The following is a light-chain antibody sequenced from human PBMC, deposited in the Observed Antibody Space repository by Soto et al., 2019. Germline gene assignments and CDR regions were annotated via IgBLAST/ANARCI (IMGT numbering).Light chain of an antibody. J-gene: IGKJ1*01. CDR1: QSVSNN. Sequence: ELVMTQSPATLSVSPGERATLSCRASQSVSNNLAWYQQKPGQAPRLLMYGASTRATGIPARLSGSGSGTEFTLTISSLQSEDFAVYYCQQYNNWPRTFGQGTKVDIK. CDR3: QQYNNWPRT. V-gene: IGKV3-15*01. CDR2: GAS.